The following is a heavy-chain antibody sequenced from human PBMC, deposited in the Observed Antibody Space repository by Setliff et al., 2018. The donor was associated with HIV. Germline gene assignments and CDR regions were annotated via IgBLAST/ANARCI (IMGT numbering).Heavy chain of an antibody. CDR2: IYSGGST. V-gene: IGHV3-53*01. CDR3: VREGEYFDTIGHYLVRRFFDL. Sequence: GGSLRLSCAASGFTVNSNYMSWVRQSPGKGLEWVSVIYSGGSTFYADSVKGRFTISRDNSKNTLFLQMNSLRGEDTAVYYCVREGEYFDTIGHYLVRRFFDLWGQGTMVTVSS. J-gene: IGHJ3*01. CDR1: GFTVNSNY. D-gene: IGHD3-9*01.